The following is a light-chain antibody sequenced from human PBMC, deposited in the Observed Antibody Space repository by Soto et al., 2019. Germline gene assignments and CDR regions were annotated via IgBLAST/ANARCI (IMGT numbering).Light chain of an antibody. CDR2: GAS. CDR3: QHYGGSPLT. CDR1: QSVSSSQ. Sequence: EIVVTQSPGTLSLSPGEGATLSCRAGQSVSSSQLAWYQQKPGQAPRLLVYGASSRATGIPDRISGSVSGTDFTLAISRLEPEDFAVYYCQHYGGSPLTFGQGTRLEIK. V-gene: IGKV3-20*01. J-gene: IGKJ5*01.